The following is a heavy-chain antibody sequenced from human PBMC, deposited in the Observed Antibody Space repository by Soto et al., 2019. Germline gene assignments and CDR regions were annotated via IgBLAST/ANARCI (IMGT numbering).Heavy chain of an antibody. Sequence: EVQLLESGGGVVQPGGSLRLSCAASGFTFSAYAMTWVRQAPGKGLEWVSVISGSGGATYYADSVKGRFTISRDNSKNTLYLQMNSLRAEDTVVYYCARQDYSTTWYLNYWGQGTLVTVSS. D-gene: IGHD6-13*01. CDR3: ARQDYSTTWYLNY. V-gene: IGHV3-23*01. CDR1: GFTFSAYA. J-gene: IGHJ4*02. CDR2: ISGSGGAT.